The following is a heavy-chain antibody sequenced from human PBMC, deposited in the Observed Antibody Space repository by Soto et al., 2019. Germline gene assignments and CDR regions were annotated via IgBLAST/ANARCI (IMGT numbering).Heavy chain of an antibody. V-gene: IGHV4-34*01. CDR3: ARGQEGVVATH. Sequence: QEQLQQWGAGLLKPSETLSLNCAVTGGSLSGYYWSWIRQPPGKGLEWIGEVKDGGHANYSPSLRGRVTISSDTSNNQFLLRLYSVTAADTGVYYCARGQEGVVATHWDQGSLVTVSS. CDR1: GGSLSGYY. J-gene: IGHJ4*02. D-gene: IGHD5-12*01. CDR2: VKDGGHA.